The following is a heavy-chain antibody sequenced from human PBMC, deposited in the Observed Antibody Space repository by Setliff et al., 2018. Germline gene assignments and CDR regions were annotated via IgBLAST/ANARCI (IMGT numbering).Heavy chain of an antibody. CDR1: GYIFKSYG. D-gene: IGHD1-26*01. J-gene: IGHJ6*01. CDR2: ISSYNDVT. V-gene: IGHV1-18*01. CDR3: ARERSYDGLNYYGMDV. Sequence: ASVKVSCKASGYIFKSYGISWVRQAPGQGLEWMGWISSYNDVTNYAQSFQGRVTMTTDTSTSTAYLELRSVRFDDTAVYYCARERSYDGLNYYGMDVWGQGTTVTVSS.